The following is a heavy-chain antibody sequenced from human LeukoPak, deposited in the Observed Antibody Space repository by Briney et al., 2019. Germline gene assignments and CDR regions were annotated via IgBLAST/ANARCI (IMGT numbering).Heavy chain of an antibody. CDR1: GYTFTGYY. V-gene: IGHV1-2*06. CDR3: ARELRITMVRGVMNY. D-gene: IGHD3-10*01. CDR2: INPNSGGT. J-gene: IGHJ4*02. Sequence: ASVKVSCKASGYTFTGYYMHWVRQAPGQGLEWRGRINPNSGGTNYAQKFQGRVTMTRDTSISTAYMELSRLRSDDTAVYYCARELRITMVRGVMNYWGQGTLVTVSS.